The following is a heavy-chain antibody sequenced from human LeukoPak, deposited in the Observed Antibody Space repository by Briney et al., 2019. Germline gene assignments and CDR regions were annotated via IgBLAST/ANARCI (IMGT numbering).Heavy chain of an antibody. CDR1: GGSININTYY. Sequence: PSETLSLTCTVSGGSININTYYWGWIRQPPGKGLEWIGSIYYSGSTYYNPSLKSRVTISVDTPKNQFSLKLSSVTAADTAVYYCARPSEIKVRAFDIWGQGTMVTVSS. D-gene: IGHD2-2*01. CDR3: ARPSEIKVRAFDI. V-gene: IGHV4-39*01. J-gene: IGHJ3*02. CDR2: IYYSGST.